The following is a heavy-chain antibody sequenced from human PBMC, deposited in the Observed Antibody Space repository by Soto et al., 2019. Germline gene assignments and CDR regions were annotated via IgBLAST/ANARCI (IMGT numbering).Heavy chain of an antibody. CDR2: ISSSRSYI. CDR1: GFNFSNYG. CDR3: ARSDCTSTSCYVVWFDP. Sequence: EVQVVESGGGLVKLGGSLRLSCAASGFNFSNYGMNWVRQAPGKGLEWVSSISSSRSYISYADSVKGRFTISRDNAKNSVYLQMNSLRAEDTAVYYCARSDCTSTSCYVVWFDPWGQGTLVTVSS. V-gene: IGHV3-21*01. J-gene: IGHJ5*02. D-gene: IGHD2-2*01.